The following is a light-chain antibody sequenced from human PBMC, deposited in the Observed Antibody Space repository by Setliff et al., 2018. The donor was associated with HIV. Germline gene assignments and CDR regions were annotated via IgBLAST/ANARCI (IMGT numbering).Light chain of an antibody. CDR2: EVS. CDR1: SSDVGGYNY. Sequence: QSALTQPRSMSGSPGQSVTISCTGTSSDVGGYNYVSWYQQHPGKAPKLMIYEVSNRPSGVSNRFSGSKSGNTASLTISGLQAEDEADYYCSSYTSSSTPYVFGTGTKVTVL. V-gene: IGLV2-14*01. CDR3: SSYTSSSTPYV. J-gene: IGLJ1*01.